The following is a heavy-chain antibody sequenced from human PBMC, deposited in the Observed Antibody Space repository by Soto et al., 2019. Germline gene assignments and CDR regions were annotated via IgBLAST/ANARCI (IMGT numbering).Heavy chain of an antibody. V-gene: IGHV3-48*03. CDR3: ARVRRGYSRYYHIDV. D-gene: IGHD5-12*01. Sequence: GGSLRLSCATSGFTFSSFEMNWVRQAPDKGLEWASYISSSGSTKYYADSVKGRFAISRDNAKNSLWLQMSSLRAEDTAVYYCARVRRGYSRYYHIDVWGQGTTVTVS. J-gene: IGHJ6*02. CDR1: GFTFSSFE. CDR2: ISSSGSTK.